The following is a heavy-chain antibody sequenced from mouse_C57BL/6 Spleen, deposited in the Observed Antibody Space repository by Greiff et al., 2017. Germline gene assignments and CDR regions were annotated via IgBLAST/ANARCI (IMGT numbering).Heavy chain of an antibody. V-gene: IGHV1-18*01. J-gene: IGHJ3*01. Sequence: EVQLQESGPELVKPGAPVKIPCKASGYTFTDYNMDWVKQSHGKSLEWIGDINPNNGGTIYNQKFKGKATLTVDKSSSTAYMELRSLTSEDTAVYYCARLSAVEGFAYWGQGTLVTVSA. CDR2: INPNNGGT. D-gene: IGHD1-1*01. CDR3: ARLSAVEGFAY. CDR1: GYTFTDYN.